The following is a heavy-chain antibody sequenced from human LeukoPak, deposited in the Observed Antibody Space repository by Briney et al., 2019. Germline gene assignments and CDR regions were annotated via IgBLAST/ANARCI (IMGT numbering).Heavy chain of an antibody. CDR3: AKDIGRYCSSTSCSTYWFDP. CDR1: GFTFDDYT. J-gene: IGHJ5*02. D-gene: IGHD2-2*01. CDR2: ISWDGGST. V-gene: IGHV3-43*01. Sequence: QPGGSLRLSCAASGFTFDDYTMHWVRQAPGKGLEWVSLISWDGGSTYYADSVKGRFTISRDNSKNSLYLQMNSLRTEDTALYYCAKDIGRYCSSTSCSTYWFDPWGQGTLVTVSS.